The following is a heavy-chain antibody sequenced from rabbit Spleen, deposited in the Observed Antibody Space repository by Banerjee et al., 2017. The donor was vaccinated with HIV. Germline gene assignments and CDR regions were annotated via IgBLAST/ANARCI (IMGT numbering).Heavy chain of an antibody. V-gene: IGHV1S40*01. D-gene: IGHD1-1*01. CDR2: INTGAST. CDR3: ARDTSSSFSSYGMDL. CDR1: GLTISSSY. Sequence: QSLEESGGDLVKPGGSLTLSCKASGLTISSSYMSWVRQAPGKGLEYIGFINTGASTWYATWAKGRFTCSKTSSTTVTLQMTRLTAADTATYFCARDTSSSFSSYGMDLWGPGTLVTVS. J-gene: IGHJ6*01.